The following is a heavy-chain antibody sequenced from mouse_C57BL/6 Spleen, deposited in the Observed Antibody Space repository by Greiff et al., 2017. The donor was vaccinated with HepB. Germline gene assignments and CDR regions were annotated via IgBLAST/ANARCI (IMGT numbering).Heavy chain of an antibody. CDR1: GYTFTDYY. J-gene: IGHJ2*01. Sequence: EVQLQQSGPELVKPGASVKISCKASGYTFTDYYMNWVKQSHGKSLEWIGDINPNNGGTSYNQKFKDKATLTVDKSSSTAYMELRSLTSEDSAVYYCATDGYFDYWGQGTTLTVSS. D-gene: IGHD2-3*01. CDR2: INPNNGGT. V-gene: IGHV1-26*01. CDR3: ATDGYFDY.